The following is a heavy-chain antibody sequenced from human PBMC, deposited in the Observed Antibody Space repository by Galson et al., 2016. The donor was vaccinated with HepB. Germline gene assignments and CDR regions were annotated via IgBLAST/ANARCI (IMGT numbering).Heavy chain of an antibody. CDR2: VTHSGRT. J-gene: IGHJ4*02. V-gene: IGHV4-34*01. CDR1: GGSLSNYC. Sequence: SETLSLTCAVYGGSLSNYCWSWIRQPPGKGLEWIGEVTHSGRTNYKPSLKSRVIILVDTSKNQFSLKLTSVTAADTALYYCARGGATPMVLRYWGQGTLVTVSS. CDR3: ARGGATPMVLRY. D-gene: IGHD5-18*01.